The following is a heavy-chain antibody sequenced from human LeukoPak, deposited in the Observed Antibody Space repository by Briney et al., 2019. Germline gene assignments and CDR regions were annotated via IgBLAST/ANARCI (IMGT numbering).Heavy chain of an antibody. V-gene: IGHV1-18*01. J-gene: IGHJ6*02. D-gene: IGHD3-9*01. CDR1: GYTVSSYG. CDR3: ARDLKAYYDILTGYFRGDYYYGMDV. Sequence: ASVKVSCKASGYTVSSYGISWVRQAPGQGLEWMGWISAYNGNTKYAQKLQGRVTMTTDTSTSTAYMELRSLRSDDTAVYYCARDLKAYYDILTGYFRGDYYYGMDVWGQGTTVTVSS. CDR2: ISAYNGNT.